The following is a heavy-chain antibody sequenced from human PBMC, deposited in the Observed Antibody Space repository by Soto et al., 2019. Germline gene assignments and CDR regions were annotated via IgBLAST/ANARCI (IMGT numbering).Heavy chain of an antibody. Sequence: QGQLVQSGGGVVQPGGSLRLSCAASGFIFSAYGIHWVRQAPGKGLEWVAIVWNNGINKYYADSVKGRFTISRDNFKNTVDLQMNSLRVEDTAVYYCARLAYNNFLGGLDSWGQGTLVTASS. CDR2: VWNNGINK. D-gene: IGHD3-16*01. CDR1: GFIFSAYG. J-gene: IGHJ5*01. CDR3: ARLAYNNFLGGLDS. V-gene: IGHV3-33*01.